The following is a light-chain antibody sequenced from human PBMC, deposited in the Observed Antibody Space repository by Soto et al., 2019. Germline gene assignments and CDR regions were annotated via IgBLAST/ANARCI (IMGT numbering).Light chain of an antibody. CDR2: GNN. J-gene: IGLJ1*01. CDR3: SSYTSSSTL. CDR1: SSNIGAGYD. Sequence: QSVLTQPPSVSGAPGQRVTIFCTGTSSNIGAGYDVHWYQQLPGTVPKLLIYGNNNRPSGVPDRFSGSKSGTSASLTISGLQTEDEADYYCSSYTSSSTLFGTGTKLTVL. V-gene: IGLV1-40*01.